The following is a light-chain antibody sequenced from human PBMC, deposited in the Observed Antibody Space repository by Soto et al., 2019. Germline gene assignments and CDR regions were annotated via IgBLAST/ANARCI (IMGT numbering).Light chain of an antibody. CDR2: GTS. J-gene: IGKJ3*01. CDR3: QQHCGSPPYT. V-gene: IGKV3-20*01. Sequence: EVVLTQSPGTLSLSPGDRATVSCRASQTVHSSFFAWYQQKGGQAPRLLIAGTSNRAAGIPDRFSGHGSGTDFTLTIDGLQPEDFAMYFCQQHCGSPPYTFGRGTRVEI. CDR1: QTVHSSF.